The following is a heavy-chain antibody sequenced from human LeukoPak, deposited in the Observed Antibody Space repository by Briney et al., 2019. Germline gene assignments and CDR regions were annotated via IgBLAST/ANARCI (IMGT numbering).Heavy chain of an antibody. V-gene: IGHV3-23*01. CDR3: ARFSRSYCSSTGCSKYFDY. J-gene: IGHJ4*02. CDR1: GFTFTSYA. Sequence: GGSLRLSCAASGFTFTSYAMSWVRQAPGKGLEWVSGISINVDNIYYADSVKGRFTISRDNSKSTLFLQMNSLRAEDTAVYYCARFSRSYCSSTGCSKYFDYWGQGTLVTVSS. D-gene: IGHD2-2*01. CDR2: ISINVDNI.